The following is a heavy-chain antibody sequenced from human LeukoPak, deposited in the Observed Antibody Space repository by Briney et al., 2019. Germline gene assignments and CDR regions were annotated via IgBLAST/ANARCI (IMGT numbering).Heavy chain of an antibody. V-gene: IGHV4-30-2*01. CDR2: IYQNGNT. CDR3: GRGGIAAAASGIDY. CDR1: GGSISSGGYS. Sequence: NSSETLSLTCTVSGGSISSGGYSWSWIRQPPGKGLEWIGYIYQNGNTYYNPSLKSRVTISVDRSKNQFSLNLSSVTAADTAVYYCGRGGIAAAASGIDYWGQGTLVAVSS. J-gene: IGHJ4*02. D-gene: IGHD6-13*01.